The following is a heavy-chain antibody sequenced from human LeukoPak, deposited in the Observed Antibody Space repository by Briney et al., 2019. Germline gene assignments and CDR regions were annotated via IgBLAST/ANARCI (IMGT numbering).Heavy chain of an antibody. CDR1: GGSISSYY. V-gene: IGHV4-4*07. J-gene: IGHJ5*02. D-gene: IGHD3-22*01. Sequence: SETLSLTCTVSGGSISSYYWSWIRQPAGKGLEWIGRIYTSGSTNYNPSLKSRVTMSVDTSKNQFPLKLSSETAADTAVYYCARGGYYYDSSGYHWFVPWGQGTLVTVSS. CDR3: ARGGYYYDSSGYHWFVP. CDR2: IYTSGST.